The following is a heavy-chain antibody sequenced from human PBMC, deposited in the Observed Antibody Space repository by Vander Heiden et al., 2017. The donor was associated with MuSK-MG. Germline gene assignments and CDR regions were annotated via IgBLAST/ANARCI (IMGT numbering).Heavy chain of an antibody. J-gene: IGHJ4*02. Sequence: QVELVQSGAEVKKRGASGKVSCKASGGTFSSHAIRWVRQAPGQGLEWMGRIIPILGIANYAQKFQGRVTITADKSTSTAYLELSSLRSEDTAVYYCARDLYGDYGSVFDYWGQGTLVTVSS. CDR3: ARDLYGDYGSVFDY. CDR2: IIPILGIA. D-gene: IGHD4-17*01. CDR1: GGTFSSHA. V-gene: IGHV1-69*04.